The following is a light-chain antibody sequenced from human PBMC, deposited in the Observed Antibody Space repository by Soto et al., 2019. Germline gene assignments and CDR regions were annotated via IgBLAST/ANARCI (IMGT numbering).Light chain of an antibody. V-gene: IGLV2-8*01. J-gene: IGLJ1*01. CDR1: SSDVGGYNY. CDR2: EVF. CDR3: SSYAGRDNYV. Sequence: QSALTQPPSASGSPGQSVTISCTGTSSDVGGYNYVSWYQQHPGKAPKLMIYEVFKRPSGVPDRFSGYKSGSTASLTVSGLQAEDEADYYCSSYAGRDNYVFGTGTKLTVL.